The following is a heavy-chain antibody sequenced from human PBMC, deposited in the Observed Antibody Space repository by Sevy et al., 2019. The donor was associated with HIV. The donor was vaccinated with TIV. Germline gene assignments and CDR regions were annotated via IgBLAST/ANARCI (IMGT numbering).Heavy chain of an antibody. J-gene: IGHJ4*02. CDR1: GGSMSSYF. D-gene: IGHD3-10*01. Sequence: SGTLSLTCTVSGGSMSSYFWSWIRQPPGKDLEWIGYIYYTGTTNYNPSLKSRLTMSLDTSKNRFSLKLTAVTAADTAVYYCARDSVLSPRVFDSWGQGTLVTVSS. CDR3: ARDSVLSPRVFDS. V-gene: IGHV4-59*01. CDR2: IYYTGTT.